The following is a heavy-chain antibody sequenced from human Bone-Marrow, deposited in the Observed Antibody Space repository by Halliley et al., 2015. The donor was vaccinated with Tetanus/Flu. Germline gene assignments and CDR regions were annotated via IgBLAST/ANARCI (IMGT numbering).Heavy chain of an antibody. D-gene: IGHD2-15*01. J-gene: IGHJ4*02. Sequence: TGNPDYNPSLKSPVTMSVAPSKNQVSLRLTSVTAADTAVYYCARDKRAGDCNGGSCYAFEYWGQGILVTVSS. CDR3: ARDKRAGDCNGGSCYAFEY. V-gene: IGHV4-4*07. CDR2: TGNP.